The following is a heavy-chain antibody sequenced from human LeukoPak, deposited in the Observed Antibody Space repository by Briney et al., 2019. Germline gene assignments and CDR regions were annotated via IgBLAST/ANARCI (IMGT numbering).Heavy chain of an antibody. CDR3: ARGWYSSGVTLDV. D-gene: IGHD6-19*01. CDR1: GGSISSYY. J-gene: IGHJ6*04. CDR2: IYYSGST. Sequence: PSETLSLTCTVSGGSISSYYWSWIRQPPGKGLEWIGYIYYSGSTNYNPSLKSRVTISVDTSKNQFSLKLSSVTAADTAVYYCARGWYSSGVTLDVWGKGTTVTVSS. V-gene: IGHV4-59*01.